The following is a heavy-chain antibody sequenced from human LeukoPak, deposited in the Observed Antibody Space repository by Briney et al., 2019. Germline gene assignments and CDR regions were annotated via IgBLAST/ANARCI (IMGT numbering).Heavy chain of an antibody. CDR3: AKGVTTVRIYYHGMDV. CDR2: IEQEGSEK. CDR1: GFTFSSYW. Sequence: SGGSLRLSCAASGFTFSSYWMSWVRQAPGKGLEWVANIEQEGSEKNYVDSVKGRFTISRDNAKNTLWLQMNSLRAEDTAVYYCAKGVTTVRIYYHGMDVWGQGTTVTVSS. V-gene: IGHV3-7*05. D-gene: IGHD4-17*01. J-gene: IGHJ6*02.